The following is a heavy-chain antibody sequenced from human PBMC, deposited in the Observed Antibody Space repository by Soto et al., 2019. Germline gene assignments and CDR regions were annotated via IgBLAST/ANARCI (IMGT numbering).Heavy chain of an antibody. Sequence: SETLSLTCAVSSGSISSSNWWSWVRQPPGKGLEWIGEIYHSGSTNYNPSLKSRVTISVDKSKNQFSLKLSSVTAADTAVYYCARYRRSSWYFDYWGQGTLVTVSS. CDR3: ARYRRSSWYFDY. J-gene: IGHJ4*02. CDR2: IYHSGST. CDR1: SGSISSSNW. D-gene: IGHD6-13*01. V-gene: IGHV4-4*02.